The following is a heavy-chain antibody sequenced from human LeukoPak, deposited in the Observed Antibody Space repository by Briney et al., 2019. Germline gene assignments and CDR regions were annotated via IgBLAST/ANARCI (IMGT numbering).Heavy chain of an antibody. Sequence: ASVKVSCKASGYTFTGYYLHWVRQAPGQGLEWMGWINPNSGGTNYAQKFQGRVTMTRDTSISTAYMELSRLRSDDTAVYYCARGHYDSRGYYHIDYWGQGTLATVSS. V-gene: IGHV1-2*02. CDR1: GYTFTGYY. CDR3: ARGHYDSRGYYHIDY. J-gene: IGHJ4*02. D-gene: IGHD3-22*01. CDR2: INPNSGGT.